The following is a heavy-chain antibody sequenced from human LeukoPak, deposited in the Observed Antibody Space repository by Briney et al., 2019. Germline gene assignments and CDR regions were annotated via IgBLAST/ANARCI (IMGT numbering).Heavy chain of an antibody. D-gene: IGHD5-18*01. CDR1: GFTFSDHW. Sequence: PGGSLRLSCAASGFTFSDHWMHWVRHAPGKGLVWVSHIKSDESTTDYADSVKGRFTISRDNAKNTLYLQMNSLRAEDTAVYYCANSCGHGGVDYWGQGTLVTVSS. V-gene: IGHV3-74*01. CDR3: ANSCGHGGVDY. CDR2: IKSDESTT. J-gene: IGHJ4*02.